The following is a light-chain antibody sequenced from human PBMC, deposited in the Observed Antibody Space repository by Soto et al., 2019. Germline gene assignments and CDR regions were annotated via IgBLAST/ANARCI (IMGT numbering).Light chain of an antibody. V-gene: IGLV2-14*01. CDR2: GVS. CDR3: NSYTSSRTWG. J-gene: IGLJ3*02. CDR1: GSDVGGYDH. Sequence: QSVLTQPASVSGSPGQSITISCTGTGSDVGGYDHVSWYQQYPGKAPKVIIYGVSNRPSGVSNRFSGSRSGNTASLIISGLQAEDEADYYFNSYTSSRTWGFGGGTKVTVL.